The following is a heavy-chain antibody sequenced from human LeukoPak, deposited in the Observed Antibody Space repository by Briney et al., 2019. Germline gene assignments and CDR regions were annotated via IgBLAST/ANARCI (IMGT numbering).Heavy chain of an antibody. Sequence: ASVKVSCKASGYTFTSYTMNWVRQAPGQGLEWMGWSSVYNGNTKYAQKFQGRVTMTTDSSTSTAYMELRTLISDDTAVYYCAKGRRVDADDHFDYWGQGTLVAVSS. CDR3: AKGRRVDADDHFDY. CDR1: GYTFTSYT. V-gene: IGHV1-18*01. J-gene: IGHJ4*02. CDR2: SSVYNGNT. D-gene: IGHD1-1*01.